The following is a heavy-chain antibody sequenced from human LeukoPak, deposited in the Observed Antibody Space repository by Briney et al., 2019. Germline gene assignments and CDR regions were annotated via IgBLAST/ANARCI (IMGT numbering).Heavy chain of an antibody. CDR2: ISGSGGAT. V-gene: IGHV3-23*01. Sequence: GGSLRLSCAASGLTFSSYAMSWVRQAPGKGLEWVSTISGSGGATYYADSVEGQFTISRDNSKNTVSLQMNSLRAEDTAIYYCAKSVSPGGYVGSLYFFDDWGQGTLVTVSS. CDR1: GLTFSSYA. J-gene: IGHJ4*02. D-gene: IGHD1-26*01. CDR3: AKSVSPGGYVGSLYFFDD.